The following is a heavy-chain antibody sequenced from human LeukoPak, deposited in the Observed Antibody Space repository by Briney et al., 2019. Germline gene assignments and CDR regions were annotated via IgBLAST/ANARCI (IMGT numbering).Heavy chain of an antibody. CDR3: ARDFGRTSDWQPRLYYGMDV. V-gene: IGHV3-21*01. J-gene: IGHJ6*02. CDR2: ITSSLSYI. CDR1: GFTFKTYT. Sequence: GGSQRLSCAASGFTFKTYTMNWVRQAPGKGLEWVSSITSSLSYISYADSVKGRFTISRDNAKNSLSLQMNSLRAEDTAVYYCARDFGRTSDWQPRLYYGMDVWGQGTTVTVSS. D-gene: IGHD2-2*01.